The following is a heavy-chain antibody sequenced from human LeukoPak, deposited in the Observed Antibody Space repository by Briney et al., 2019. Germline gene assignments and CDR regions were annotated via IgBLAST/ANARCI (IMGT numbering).Heavy chain of an antibody. V-gene: IGHV3-7*01. D-gene: IGHD5-24*01. CDR2: IKQDETEK. J-gene: IGHJ4*02. Sequence: GGSLRLSCAASGFTLSTFWMSWVRQAPGKGPEWVANIKQDETEKYYVDSVKGRFTISRDNAKNSLYLQMNSLRAEDTALYYCARPRWLQFGPHDSWGQGTLVTVSS. CDR3: ARPRWLQFGPHDS. CDR1: GFTLSTFW.